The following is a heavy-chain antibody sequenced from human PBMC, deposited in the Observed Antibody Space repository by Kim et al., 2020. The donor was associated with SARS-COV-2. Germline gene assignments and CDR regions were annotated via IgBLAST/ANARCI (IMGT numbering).Heavy chain of an antibody. CDR2: IDPTDSYT. Sequence: GESLKISCKGSGYSFTNYWISWVRHMPGKGLEWMGRIDPTDSYTNYSPSFQGHVTMSADKSIITAYLQWSSLKASDTAMYYCARLQGYYDSGNYQYYFDYWGQGTLVTVSS. V-gene: IGHV5-10-1*01. CDR3: ARLQGYYDSGNYQYYFDY. J-gene: IGHJ4*02. D-gene: IGHD3-10*01. CDR1: GYSFTNYW.